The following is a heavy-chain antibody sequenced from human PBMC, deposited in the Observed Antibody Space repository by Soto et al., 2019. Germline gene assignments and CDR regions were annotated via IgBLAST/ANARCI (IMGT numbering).Heavy chain of an antibody. CDR3: ARGITSPGAPAWYYFDS. V-gene: IGHV4-4*07. CDR2: FYLSGTT. J-gene: IGHJ4*02. Sequence: PXXTLSLPCSVSGASLAGSAYWSWNLQPAVKGLEWIGRFYLSGTTNYSPSLRSRVTMSADVSKNQFSLRLTSFTDADTPLHYFARGITSPGAPAWYYFDSWGQGTLGTVSS. CDR1: GASLAGSAY. D-gene: IGHD2-8*02.